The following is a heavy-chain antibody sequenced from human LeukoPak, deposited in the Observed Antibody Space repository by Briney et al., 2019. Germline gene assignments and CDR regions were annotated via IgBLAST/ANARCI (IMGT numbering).Heavy chain of an antibody. D-gene: IGHD3-3*01. CDR2: IYYSGST. CDR3: ARDATTYDFWSGYYYYGMDV. Sequence: PSETLCLTCTVSGGSISSCYWSWIRQPPGKVLEWIGYIYYSGSTNYNPSLKSRVTISVDTSKNQFSLKLSSVTAADTAVCYCARDATTYDFWSGYYYYGMDVWGQGTTATVSS. J-gene: IGHJ6*02. CDR1: GGSISSCY. V-gene: IGHV4-59*01.